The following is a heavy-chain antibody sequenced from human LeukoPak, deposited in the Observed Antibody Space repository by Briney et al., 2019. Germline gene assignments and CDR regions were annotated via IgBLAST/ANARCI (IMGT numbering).Heavy chain of an antibody. Sequence: ASVKVSCKASGYTFTNYYMHWVRQAPGQGLDWMGFINPSGGSTRYAQNFQGRVTMTRDTSTSTIWMELSSLRSEDTAVYYCASDPRGKSVYVFDYWGQGTLVTVSS. CDR3: ASDPRGKSVYVFDY. J-gene: IGHJ4*02. D-gene: IGHD5/OR15-5a*01. CDR1: GYTFTNYY. CDR2: INPSGGST. V-gene: IGHV1-46*01.